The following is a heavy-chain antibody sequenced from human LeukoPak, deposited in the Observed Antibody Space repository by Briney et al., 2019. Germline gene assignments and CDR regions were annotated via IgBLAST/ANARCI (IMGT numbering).Heavy chain of an antibody. CDR2: IASDGNDK. D-gene: IGHD6-13*01. CDR3: AKDGAMAAAGYYFDY. J-gene: IGHJ4*02. CDR1: AFTFRNYA. V-gene: IGHV3-30*18. Sequence: GRSLRLSCAASAFTFRNYAMHWLRQAPGKGLGWVAVIASDGNDKHLADSVKGRFTISRDNSRNTLYLQMNSLRTEDTAVYYCAKDGAMAAAGYYFDYWGQGTPVTVSP.